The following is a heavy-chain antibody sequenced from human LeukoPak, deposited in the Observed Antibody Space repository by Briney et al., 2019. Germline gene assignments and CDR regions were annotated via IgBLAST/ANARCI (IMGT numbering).Heavy chain of an antibody. V-gene: IGHV4-4*07. J-gene: IGHJ5*02. CDR1: GGSISSYY. D-gene: IGHD6-19*01. CDR3: ARDSQWLIYNWFDP. Sequence: SETLSLTCTVSGGSISSYYWSWIRQPAGKGLEWIGRIYTSGSTNYNPSLKSRVTTSVDTSKNQFSLKLSSATAADTAVYYCARDSQWLIYNWFDPWGQGTLVTVSS. CDR2: IYTSGST.